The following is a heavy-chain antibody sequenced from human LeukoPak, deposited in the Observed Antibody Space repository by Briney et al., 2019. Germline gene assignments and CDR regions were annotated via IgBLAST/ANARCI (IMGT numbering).Heavy chain of an antibody. D-gene: IGHD3-10*01. CDR3: ARVVESELLWVGELFKAPHNWFDP. V-gene: IGHV1-69*13. CDR2: IIPIFGTA. J-gene: IGHJ5*02. Sequence: SVKVSCKASGGTFTSYAISWVRQAPGQGLEWMGGIIPIFGTANYAQKFQGRVTITADESTSTAYMELSSLITEDTAVYYCARVVESELLWVGELFKAPHNWFDPWGQGTMVTVSS. CDR1: GGTFTSYA.